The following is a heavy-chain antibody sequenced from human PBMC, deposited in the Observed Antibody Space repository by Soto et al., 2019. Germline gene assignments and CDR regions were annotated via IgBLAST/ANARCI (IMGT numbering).Heavy chain of an antibody. CDR2: IIPILGIA. Sequence: EASVKVSCKASGYTFTSYTISWVRQAPGQGLEWMGRIIPILGIANYAQKFQGRVTITADKSTSTAYMELSSLRSEDTAVYYCARSVNGDYYFDYWGQGTLVTVSS. V-gene: IGHV1-69*02. CDR3: ARSVNGDYYFDY. J-gene: IGHJ4*02. D-gene: IGHD4-17*01. CDR1: GYTFTSYT.